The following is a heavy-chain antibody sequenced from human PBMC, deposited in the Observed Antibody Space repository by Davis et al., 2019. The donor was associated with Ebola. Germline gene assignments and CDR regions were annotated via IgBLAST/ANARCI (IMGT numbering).Heavy chain of an antibody. V-gene: IGHV4-61*01. CDR1: GGSISSSSYY. Sequence: MPSETLSLTCTVSGGSISSSSYYWSWIRQPPGKELEWIGYIYSSGSTNYNPSLKSRVTISVDTSKNQFSLKLSSVTAADTAVYYCARASITMFGVLFIEGIFDYWGQGTLVTVSS. D-gene: IGHD3-3*01. CDR3: ARASITMFGVLFIEGIFDY. J-gene: IGHJ4*02. CDR2: IYSSGST.